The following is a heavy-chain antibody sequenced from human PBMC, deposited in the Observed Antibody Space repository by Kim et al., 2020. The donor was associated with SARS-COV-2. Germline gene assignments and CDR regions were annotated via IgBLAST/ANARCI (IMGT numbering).Heavy chain of an antibody. CDR3: ARDDYDSNGSPDY. Sequence: YGQKLQGRVTMTTDTSTSTAYMELRSLRSDDTAVYYCARDDYDSNGSPDYWGQGTLVTVSS. D-gene: IGHD3-22*01. J-gene: IGHJ4*02. V-gene: IGHV1-18*01.